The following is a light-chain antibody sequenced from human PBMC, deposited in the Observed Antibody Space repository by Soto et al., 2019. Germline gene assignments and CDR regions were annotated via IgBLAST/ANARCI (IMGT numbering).Light chain of an antibody. J-gene: IGKJ1*01. CDR3: QQYNDYSWT. CDR2: KAS. V-gene: IGKV1-5*03. CDR1: QSISIW. Sequence: DIQMTQSPSTLSASVGDRVAITCRASQSISIWLSWYQQKPGKASKLLIYKASSLESEVPSRFSGSGSGTKFTLTISSLQPDDFATYYCQQYNDYSWTFGQGTKLEIK.